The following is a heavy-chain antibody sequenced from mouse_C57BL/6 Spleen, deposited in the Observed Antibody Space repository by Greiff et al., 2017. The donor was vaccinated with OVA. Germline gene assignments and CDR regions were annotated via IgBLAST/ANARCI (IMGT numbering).Heavy chain of an antibody. CDR3: ARPPLYGSSYGYFDV. V-gene: IGHV5-17*01. D-gene: IGHD1-1*01. CDR2: ISSGSSTI. CDR1: GFTFSDYG. J-gene: IGHJ1*03. Sequence: DVQLQESGGGLVKPGGSLKLSCAASGFTFSDYGMHWVRQAPEKGLEWVAYISSGSSTIYYADTVKGRFTISRDNAKNTLFLQMTSLRSEDTAMYYCARPPLYGSSYGYFDVWGTGTTVTVSS.